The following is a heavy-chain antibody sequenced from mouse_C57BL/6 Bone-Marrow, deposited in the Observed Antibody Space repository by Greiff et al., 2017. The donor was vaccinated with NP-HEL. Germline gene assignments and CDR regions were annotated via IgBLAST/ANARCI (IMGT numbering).Heavy chain of an antibody. V-gene: IGHV5-12*01. Sequence: EVQGVESGGGLVQPGGSLKLSCAASGFTFSDYYMYWVRQTPEKRLEWVAYISNGGGSTYYPDTVKGRFTISRDNAKNTLYLQMSRLKSEDTAMYYCARRSDYYGSHFDYWGQGTTLTVSS. CDR2: ISNGGGST. J-gene: IGHJ2*01. D-gene: IGHD1-1*01. CDR3: ARRSDYYGSHFDY. CDR1: GFTFSDYY.